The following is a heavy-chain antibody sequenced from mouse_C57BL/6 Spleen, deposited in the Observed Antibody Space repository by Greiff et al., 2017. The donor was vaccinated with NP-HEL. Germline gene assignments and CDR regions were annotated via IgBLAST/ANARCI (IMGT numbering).Heavy chain of an antibody. CDR3: ARRATIYDGYLSWFAY. V-gene: IGHV5-9*01. Sequence: EVKLMESGGGLVKPGGSLKLSCAASGFTFSSYTMSWVRQTPEKRLEWVATISGGGGNTYYPDSVKGRFTISRDNAKNTLYLQMSSLRSEDTALYYCARRATIYDGYLSWFAYWGQGTLVTVSA. D-gene: IGHD2-3*01. CDR1: GFTFSSYT. CDR2: ISGGGGNT. J-gene: IGHJ3*01.